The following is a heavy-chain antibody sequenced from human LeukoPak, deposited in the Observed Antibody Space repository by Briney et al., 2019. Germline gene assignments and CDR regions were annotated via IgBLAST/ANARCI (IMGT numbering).Heavy chain of an antibody. J-gene: IGHJ6*03. D-gene: IGHD1-26*01. CDR2: VSGSGSRT. Sequence: ETLSLTCTVSGYSISSGYYWGWIRQPPGKGLEWVSTVSGSGSRTYYADSVKGRFTISRDNSKNTLYLQMNSLRAEDTAVYYCAKDLIKVGPTRFRNYYYYMDVWGKGTTVTVSS. CDR1: GYSISSGYY. V-gene: IGHV3-23*01. CDR3: AKDLIKVGPTRFRNYYYYMDV.